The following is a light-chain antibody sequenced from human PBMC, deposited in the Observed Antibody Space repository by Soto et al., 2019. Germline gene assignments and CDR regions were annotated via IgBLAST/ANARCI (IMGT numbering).Light chain of an antibody. V-gene: IGLV2-14*03. CDR2: AVS. J-gene: IGLJ1*01. CDR1: SSDIGSYNH. Sequence: QSALTQPASVSGSPGQSITISCSGTSSDIGSYNHVAWYQQFPGKSSKLMIYAVSDRPSGVSDRFSGSKSGITASLTISGLQTEDEADYYCISYTDRQSYLFGTGTKV. CDR3: ISYTDRQSYL.